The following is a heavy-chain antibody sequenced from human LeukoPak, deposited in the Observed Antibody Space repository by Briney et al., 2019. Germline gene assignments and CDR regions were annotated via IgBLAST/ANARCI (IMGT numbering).Heavy chain of an antibody. J-gene: IGHJ6*02. D-gene: IGHD3-3*01. CDR2: IIPIFGTA. CDR1: GGTFSIYA. Sequence: SVKVSCKASGGTFSIYAISWVRQAPGQGLEWMGGIIPIFGTANYAQKFQGRVTITADESTSTAYMELSSLRSEDTAVYYCARPLRFLEWLASPYYYGMDVWGQGTTVTVSS. V-gene: IGHV1-69*13. CDR3: ARPLRFLEWLASPYYYGMDV.